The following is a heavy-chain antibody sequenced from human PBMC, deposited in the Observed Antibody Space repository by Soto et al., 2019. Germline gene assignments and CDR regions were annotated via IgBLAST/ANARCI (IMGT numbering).Heavy chain of an antibody. CDR3: ASPKTGEVGWLRFDY. D-gene: IGHD5-12*01. CDR2: IYYSGST. Sequence: SETLSLTCTVSGGSISSSSYYWGWIRQPPGKGLERIGSIYYSGSTYYNPSLKSRVTISVDTSKNQFSLKLSSVTAADTAVYYCASPKTGEVGWLRFDYWGQGTLVTVSS. V-gene: IGHV4-39*01. J-gene: IGHJ4*02. CDR1: GGSISSSSYY.